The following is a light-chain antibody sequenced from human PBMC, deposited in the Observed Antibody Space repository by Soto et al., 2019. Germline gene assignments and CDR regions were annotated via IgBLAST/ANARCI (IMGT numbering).Light chain of an antibody. CDR3: SSYTNRNTVE. Sequence: QSALTQPASVSGSPGQSITIFCTGTSSDVGGYNYVSWYQQRPGKPPKLMIYDVTNQPSGVSNRFSGSKSGSTASLTISGLQAEDEGDYYCSSYTNRNTVEFGGGTKLTVL. J-gene: IGLJ3*02. CDR2: DVT. CDR1: SSDVGGYNY. V-gene: IGLV2-14*03.